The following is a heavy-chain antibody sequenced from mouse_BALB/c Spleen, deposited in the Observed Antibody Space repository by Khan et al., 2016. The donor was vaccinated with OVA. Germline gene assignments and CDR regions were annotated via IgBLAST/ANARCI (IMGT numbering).Heavy chain of an antibody. CDR2: ISDGGSYT. CDR3: ASGYYGNPFAY. D-gene: IGHD2-1*01. CDR1: GFTFSDYY. V-gene: IGHV5-4*02. Sequence: EVELVESGGGLVKPGGSLKLSCAASGFTFSDYYMYWVRQTPEKRLEWVATISDGGSYTYYPASVKGRFTISRDDAKNNLYLQMSSLKSEDTAMYYCASGYYGNPFAYWGQGTLVTVSA. J-gene: IGHJ3*01.